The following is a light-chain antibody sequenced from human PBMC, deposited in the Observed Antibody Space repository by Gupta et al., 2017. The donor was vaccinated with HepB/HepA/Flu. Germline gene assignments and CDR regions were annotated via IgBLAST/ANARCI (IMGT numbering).Light chain of an antibody. CDR3: AAWDDSLNGRV. V-gene: IGLV1-44*01. CDR2: SNN. Sequence: SVLTQPPSASGTPGQRVTISCSGGSSNIGSNTVNWYQQLPGTAPKLLIYSNNQRPSGVPDRFSGSKSGTSASLAISGLQSEDEADYYCAAWDDSLNGRVFGGGTKLTVL. CDR1: SSNIGSNT. J-gene: IGLJ3*02.